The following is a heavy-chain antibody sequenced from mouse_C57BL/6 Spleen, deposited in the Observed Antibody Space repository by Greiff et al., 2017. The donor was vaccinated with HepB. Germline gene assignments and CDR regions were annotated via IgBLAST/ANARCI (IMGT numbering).Heavy chain of an antibody. CDR1: GYTFTDYN. V-gene: IGHV1-18*01. CDR3: ARKGLYYGNPPWFAY. J-gene: IGHJ3*01. CDR2: INPNNGGT. D-gene: IGHD2-1*01. Sequence: EVKVVESGPELVKPGASVKIPCKASGYTFTDYNMDWVKQSHGKSLEWIGDINPNNGGTIYNQKFKGKATLTVDKSSSTAYMELRSLTSEDTAVYYCARKGLYYGNPPWFAYWGQGTLVTVSA.